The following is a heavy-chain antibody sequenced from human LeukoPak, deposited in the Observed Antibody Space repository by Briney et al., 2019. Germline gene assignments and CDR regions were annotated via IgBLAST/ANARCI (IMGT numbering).Heavy chain of an antibody. V-gene: IGHV4-38-2*01. CDR3: ARLPYTFDYGDSTYYFDY. J-gene: IGHJ4*02. Sequence: SETLSLTCAVSGYSISSGYYWGWIRQPPGKGLEWIGSIYYSGSTYYNPSLKSRVTISVDTSKNQFSLKLSSVTAADTAVYYCARLPYTFDYGDSTYYFDYWGLGTLVTVSS. D-gene: IGHD4-17*01. CDR1: GYSISSGYY. CDR2: IYYSGST.